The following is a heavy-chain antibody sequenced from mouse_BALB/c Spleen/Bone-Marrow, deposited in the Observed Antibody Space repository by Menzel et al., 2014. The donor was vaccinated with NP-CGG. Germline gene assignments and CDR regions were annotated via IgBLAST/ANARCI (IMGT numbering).Heavy chain of an antibody. D-gene: IGHD1-2*01. CDR2: IFPGDSTT. J-gene: IGHJ1*01. CDR1: GNTFTSYD. Sequence: VQRVESGVELVKPGASVKLSCKASGNTFTSYDINWVRQRPEQGLEWIGWIFPGDSTTKYNEKFKGKATLTTDKSSSTVHMQLSRLTSEDSAVYFCVRSRLRDWYFDVWGAGTTVPISS. V-gene: IGHV1S56*01. CDR3: VRSRLRDWYFDV.